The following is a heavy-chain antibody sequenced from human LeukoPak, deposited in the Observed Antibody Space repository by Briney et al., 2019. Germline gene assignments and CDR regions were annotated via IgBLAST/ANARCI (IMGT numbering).Heavy chain of an antibody. J-gene: IGHJ4*02. CDR3: VRFGLTSSLDY. CDR2: IYPGDSDT. Sequence: GESLKISCKGSGHSFNTYWIGWVRQMPGKGLEWMGIIYPGDSDTKYSPSFQGQVTFSVDMSISTAYLQLSGLRASDTAIYYCVRFGLTSSLDYWGQGTLVTVSS. V-gene: IGHV5-51*01. CDR1: GHSFNTYW. D-gene: IGHD6-13*01.